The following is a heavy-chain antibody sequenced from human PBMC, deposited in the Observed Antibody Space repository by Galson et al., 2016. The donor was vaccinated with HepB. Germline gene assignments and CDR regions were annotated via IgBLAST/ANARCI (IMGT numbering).Heavy chain of an antibody. CDR3: AVDTVTESDY. CDR2: IKQDGSEK. V-gene: IGHV3-7*03. Sequence: SLRLSCAASGFTFNSFWMSWVRQAPGRGLEWVANIKQDGSEKYYVDSVKGRFTISRDNAKNSVYLQMNSLRAEDTAIYYCAVDTVTESDYWGQGTLVTVSS. CDR1: GFTFNSFW. J-gene: IGHJ4*02. D-gene: IGHD4-17*01.